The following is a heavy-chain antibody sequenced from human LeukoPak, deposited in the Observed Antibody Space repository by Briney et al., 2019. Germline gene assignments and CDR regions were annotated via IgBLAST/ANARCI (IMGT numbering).Heavy chain of an antibody. J-gene: IGHJ5*02. CDR1: GGSISSYY. D-gene: IGHD3-3*01. CDR2: IYTSGST. Sequence: SETLSLTCTVSGGSISSYYWSWIRQPAGKGLEWIGRIYTSGSTNYNPSLKSRVTVSVDTSKNQFSLKLSSVTAADTAVYYCAREVGHYDFWSADEWRWFDPWGQGTLVTVSS. CDR3: AREVGHYDFWSADEWRWFDP. V-gene: IGHV4-4*07.